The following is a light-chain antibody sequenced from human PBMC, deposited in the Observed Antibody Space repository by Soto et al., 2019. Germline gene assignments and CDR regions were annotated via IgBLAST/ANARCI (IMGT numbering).Light chain of an antibody. V-gene: IGKV3-15*01. CDR2: RAS. J-gene: IGKJ2*01. CDR3: QQYSTWPPRYT. CDR1: QSVSSY. Sequence: EIVMTQSPATLSVSPGARATLSCRASQSVSSYLAWYQQRPGQPPRLLIYRASTRATGIPARFSGSGSGTEFSLTISSLQSEDFAVYYCQQYSTWPPRYTFGQGTKLEI.